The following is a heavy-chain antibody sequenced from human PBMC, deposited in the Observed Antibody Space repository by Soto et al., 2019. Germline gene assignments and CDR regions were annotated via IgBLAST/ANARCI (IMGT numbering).Heavy chain of an antibody. CDR3: ARGISFSDY. CDR2: IYYSGST. V-gene: IGHV4-59*01. J-gene: IGHJ4*02. D-gene: IGHD3-16*01. CDR1: GGSISSYY. Sequence: SETLSLTCTVSGGSISSYYWSWIRQPPGKGLEWIGYIYYSGSTNYNPSLKSRVTISVDTSKNQFSLKLSSVTAADTAVYYCARGISFSDYWGQGTLVTVSS.